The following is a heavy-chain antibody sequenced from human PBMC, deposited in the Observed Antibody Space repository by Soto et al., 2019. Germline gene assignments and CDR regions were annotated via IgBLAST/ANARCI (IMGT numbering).Heavy chain of an antibody. CDR2: IIPIFGTA. CDR3: ARGGQLWHWFDP. V-gene: IGHV1-69*12. CDR1: GGTFSSYA. J-gene: IGHJ5*02. Sequence: QVQLVQSGAEVKKPGSSVKLSCKASGGTFSSYAISWVRQAPGQGLEWMGGIIPIFGTANYAQKFQGRVTITADESTSTAYVELRSLRSEDTAVYCCARGGQLWHWFDPWGQGTLVTVSS. D-gene: IGHD6-6*01.